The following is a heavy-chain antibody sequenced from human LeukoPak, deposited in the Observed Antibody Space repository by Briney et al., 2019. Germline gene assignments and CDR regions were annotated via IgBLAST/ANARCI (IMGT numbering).Heavy chain of an antibody. CDR1: GYTFTSYG. V-gene: IGHV1-18*01. Sequence: ASVKISCKASGYTFTSYGIRWVRQAPGQGLEWMGWISAYNGNTNYAQKLQGRVTMTTDTSTSTAYMELRSLRSDDTAVYYSARSLYYYDTSGYSKKNNWFDPWGQGTLVTVSS. CDR3: ARSLYYYDTSGYSKKNNWFDP. CDR2: ISAYNGNT. J-gene: IGHJ5*02. D-gene: IGHD3-22*01.